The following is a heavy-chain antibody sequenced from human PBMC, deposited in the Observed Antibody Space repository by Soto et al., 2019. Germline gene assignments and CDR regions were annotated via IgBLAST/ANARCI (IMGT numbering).Heavy chain of an antibody. D-gene: IGHD6-13*01. V-gene: IGHV2-26*01. J-gene: IGHJ5*02. CDR2: IFSNGEK. CDR1: GFSLNNARLG. Sequence: QVTLKESGPVLVKPTETLTLTCTVSGFSLNNARLGVSWIRQPPGKALEWLAHIFSNGEKSYRPSLKSRLTISKDTSNSQVVLTMANLDPLDTATVYCARIEQLASVYDNLFDPWGQGILVTVSS. CDR3: ARIEQLASVYDNLFDP.